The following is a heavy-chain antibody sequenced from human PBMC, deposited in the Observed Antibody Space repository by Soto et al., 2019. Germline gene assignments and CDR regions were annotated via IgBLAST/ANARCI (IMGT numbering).Heavy chain of an antibody. D-gene: IGHD5-12*01. CDR1: GGSFSGYY. CDR3: ASKGLRLGDALYYHWFDP. CDR2: INHSGST. J-gene: IGHJ5*02. Sequence: PSETLSLTCAVYGGSFSGYYWSWIRQPPGKGLEWIGEINHSGSTNYNPSLKSRVTTSVDTSKNQFSLKLSSVTAADTAVYYCASKGLRLGDALYYHWFDPWGQGTLVTVSS. V-gene: IGHV4-34*01.